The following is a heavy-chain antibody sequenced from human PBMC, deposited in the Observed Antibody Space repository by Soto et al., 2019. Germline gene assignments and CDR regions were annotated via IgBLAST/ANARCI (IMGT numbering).Heavy chain of an antibody. CDR2: IGRDGIYT. Sequence: EVQLVESGGAVVQPGGSLRLSCAASGFTFDDFSMHWFRQAPGKGLEWVSLIGRDGIYTYYADSVKGRFTISRDNSKNSLYLQMNSLTTEDTAFYFCAKEKHDASWTSFDYWGQGTLVTVSS. D-gene: IGHD2-2*01. V-gene: IGHV3-43*01. CDR3: AKEKHDASWTSFDY. CDR1: GFTFDDFS. J-gene: IGHJ4*02.